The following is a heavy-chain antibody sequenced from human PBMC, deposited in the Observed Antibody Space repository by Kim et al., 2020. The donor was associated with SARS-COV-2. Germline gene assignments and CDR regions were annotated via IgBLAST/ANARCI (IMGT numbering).Heavy chain of an antibody. J-gene: IGHJ6*02. Sequence: SVKVSCKASGGTFSSYAISWVRQAPGQGLEWMGGIIPIFGTANYAQKFQGRVTITADESTSTAYMELSSLRSEDTAVYYCARTFWATVTTRAYYYYGMDVWGQGTTVTVSS. CDR1: GGTFSSYA. V-gene: IGHV1-69*13. CDR3: ARTFWATVTTRAYYYYGMDV. D-gene: IGHD4-17*01. CDR2: IIPIFGTA.